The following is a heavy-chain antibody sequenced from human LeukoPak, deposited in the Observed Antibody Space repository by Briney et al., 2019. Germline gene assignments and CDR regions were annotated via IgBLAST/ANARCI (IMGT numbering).Heavy chain of an antibody. CDR1: GFTFSSYA. CDR3: ARDRSKMELRSVYYYMDV. Sequence: GGSLRLSCAASGFTFSSYAMSWVRQAPGKGLEWVSAISGSGGSTYYADSVKGRFTISRDNSKNTLYLQMNSLRAEDTAVYYCARDRSKMELRSVYYYMDVWGKGTTVTVSS. D-gene: IGHD1-7*01. J-gene: IGHJ6*03. CDR2: ISGSGGST. V-gene: IGHV3-23*01.